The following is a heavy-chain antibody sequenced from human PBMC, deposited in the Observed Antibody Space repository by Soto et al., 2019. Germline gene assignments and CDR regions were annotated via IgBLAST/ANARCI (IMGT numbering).Heavy chain of an antibody. V-gene: IGHV4-4*02. Sequence: PSETLSLTCAVSGGSISSSNWWSWVRQPPGKGLEWIGEIYHSGSTNYNPSLKSRVTISVDKSKNQFSLKLSSVTAADTAVYYCARQSGNIAVAGTVYYYYSMDVWGQGTTVTVSS. J-gene: IGHJ6*02. CDR1: GGSISSSNW. CDR2: IYHSGST. D-gene: IGHD6-19*01. CDR3: ARQSGNIAVAGTVYYYYSMDV.